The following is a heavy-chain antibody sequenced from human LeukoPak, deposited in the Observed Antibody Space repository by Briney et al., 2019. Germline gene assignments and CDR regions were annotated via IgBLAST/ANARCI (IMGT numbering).Heavy chain of an antibody. J-gene: IGHJ4*02. Sequence: GGSLRLSCAASGFTFSSYAMHWVRQAPGKGLEWVAVISYDGSNKYYADSVKGRSTISRDNSKNTLYLQMNSLRAEDTAVYYCARDGDYYDSSGYIDYWGQGTLVTVSS. D-gene: IGHD3-22*01. CDR2: ISYDGSNK. CDR1: GFTFSSYA. CDR3: ARDGDYYDSSGYIDY. V-gene: IGHV3-30*04.